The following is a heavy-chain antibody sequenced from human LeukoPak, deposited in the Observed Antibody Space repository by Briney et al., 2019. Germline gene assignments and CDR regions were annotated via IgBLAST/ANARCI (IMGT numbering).Heavy chain of an antibody. D-gene: IGHD3-10*01. CDR2: IYRAGTT. J-gene: IGHJ4*02. CDR3: AKYYSTSGSSGGRVFDY. V-gene: IGHV3-53*01. Sequence: GGSLRLSCAVSGFIVSDNCMSWVRQAPGKGLEWVSVIYRAGTTYYADSVKGRFTISRDNSKNTLYLQMNSLRAEDTAVYYCAKYYSTSGSSGGRVFDYWGQGTLVTVSS. CDR1: GFIVSDNC.